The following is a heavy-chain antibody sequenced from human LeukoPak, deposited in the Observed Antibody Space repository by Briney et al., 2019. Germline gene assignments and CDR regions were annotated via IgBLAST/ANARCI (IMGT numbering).Heavy chain of an antibody. Sequence: ASVKVSCKASGYTFTSYYMHWVRQAPGQGLEWMGIINPSGGSTSYAQKFQGRVTMTRDTSTSTVYMELSSLRSEDTAVYYCARVKPAAPAAMEVAWFDPWGQGTLVTVSS. CDR2: INPSGGST. CDR3: ARVKPAAPAAMEVAWFDP. V-gene: IGHV1-46*01. J-gene: IGHJ5*02. D-gene: IGHD2-2*01. CDR1: GYTFTSYY.